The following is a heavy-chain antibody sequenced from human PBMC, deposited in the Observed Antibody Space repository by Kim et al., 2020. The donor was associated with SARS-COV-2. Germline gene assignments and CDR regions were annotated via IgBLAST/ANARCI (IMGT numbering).Heavy chain of an antibody. D-gene: IGHD2-8*01. Sequence: SETLSLTCTVSGGSISSGGYYWSWIRQHPGKGLEWIGYIYYSGSTYYNPSLKSRVTISVDTSKNQFSLKLSSVTAADTAVYYCARGGWGYCTNGVCSQDGLSFDYWGQGTLVTVSS. V-gene: IGHV4-31*03. CDR1: GGSISSGGYY. CDR3: ARGGWGYCTNGVCSQDGLSFDY. CDR2: IYYSGST. J-gene: IGHJ4*02.